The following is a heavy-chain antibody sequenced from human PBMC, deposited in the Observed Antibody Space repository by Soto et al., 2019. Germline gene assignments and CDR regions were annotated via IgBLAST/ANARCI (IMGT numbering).Heavy chain of an antibody. CDR3: ARVEGDYGDHCLYWYFDL. CDR2: ISYDGSNK. Sequence: QVQLVESGGGVVQPGRSLRLSCAASGFTFSSYAMHWVRQAPGKGLEWVAVISYDGSNKYYADSVKGRFTISRDNSKNTLYLQMNSLRAEDTAVYYCARVEGDYGDHCLYWYFDLWGRGTLVTVSS. V-gene: IGHV3-30-3*01. D-gene: IGHD4-17*01. J-gene: IGHJ2*01. CDR1: GFTFSSYA.